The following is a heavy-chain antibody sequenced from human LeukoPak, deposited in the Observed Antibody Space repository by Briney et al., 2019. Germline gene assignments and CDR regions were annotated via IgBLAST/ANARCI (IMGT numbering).Heavy chain of an antibody. J-gene: IGHJ5*02. V-gene: IGHV3-53*01. CDR2: IYSGGST. Sequence: GGCLRIFCGVWGFVVRCGYMRWGAPASGKGLEWVSVIYSGGSTYYADSVKGRFTISRDNSKNTLYLQMNSLRVEDTAVYYCARHDWFDPWGQGTLVTVSS. CDR1: GFVVRCGY. CDR3: ARHDWFDP.